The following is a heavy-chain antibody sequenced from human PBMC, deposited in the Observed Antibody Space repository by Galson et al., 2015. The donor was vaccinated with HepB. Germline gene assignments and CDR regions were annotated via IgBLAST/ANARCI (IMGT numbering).Heavy chain of an antibody. CDR1: GYTFTSYA. Sequence: SVKVSCKASGYTFTSYAMHWVRQAPGQRLEWMGGINAGNGNTKYSQKFQGRVTITRDTSASTAYMELSSLRSEDTAVYYCARSSSVVAFDIWGQGTMVTVSS. CDR3: ARSSSVVAFDI. J-gene: IGHJ3*02. D-gene: IGHD2-2*01. V-gene: IGHV1-3*01. CDR2: INAGNGNT.